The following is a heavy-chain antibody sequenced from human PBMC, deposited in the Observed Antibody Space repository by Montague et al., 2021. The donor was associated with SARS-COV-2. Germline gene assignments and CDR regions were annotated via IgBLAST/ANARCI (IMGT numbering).Heavy chain of an antibody. CDR3: SRERGSYNDGGYFEY. CDR1: GFNFSNS. CDR2: IINDGSNK. Sequence: SLRLSCAASGFNFSNSMIWVVHPPAEGLVWLVPIINDGSNKHYSDAVKGRFTISSDNAKTTLNLQMNSLRTEDTAVYYCSRERGSYNDGGYFEYWGLGSQVTVSA. D-gene: IGHD1-26*01. V-gene: IGHV3-30*04. J-gene: IGHJ4*02.